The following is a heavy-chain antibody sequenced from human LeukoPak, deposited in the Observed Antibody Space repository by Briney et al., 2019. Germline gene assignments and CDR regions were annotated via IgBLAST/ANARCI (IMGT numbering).Heavy chain of an antibody. J-gene: IGHJ4*02. V-gene: IGHV3-74*01. CDR2: ILGDGTNT. CDR1: GFTFSSYC. D-gene: IGHD3-10*01. Sequence: AGSLRLSCAASGFTFSSYCKRCVRQAPAEGLVWVSRILGDGTNTNYADSVKGRFTISRDNAQNTLYLQMNSLRAEDTAVYYCARAAPGSKSGSQRYFDCWGQGTLVTVSS. CDR3: ARAAPGSKSGSQRYFDC.